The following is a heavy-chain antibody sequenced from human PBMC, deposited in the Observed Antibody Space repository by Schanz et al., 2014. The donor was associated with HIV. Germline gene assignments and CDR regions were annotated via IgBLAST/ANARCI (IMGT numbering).Heavy chain of an antibody. CDR3: VKDRGYCDGSGCYWGDL. Sequence: QVQLVESGGGVVQPGRSLRLSCAASGFTFSSYGMHWVRQAPGKGLEWVAVISYDGSNKYYADSVKGRFTISRDNSNTLYLQMSSLRPEDTAVYYCVKDRGYCDGSGCYWGDLWGQGTLVSVSS. J-gene: IGHJ5*02. D-gene: IGHD2-15*01. CDR2: ISYDGSNK. V-gene: IGHV3-30*18. CDR1: GFTFSSYG.